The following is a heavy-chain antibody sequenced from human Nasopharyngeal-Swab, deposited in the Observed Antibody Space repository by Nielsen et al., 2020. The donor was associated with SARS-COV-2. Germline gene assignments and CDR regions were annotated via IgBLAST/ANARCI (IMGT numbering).Heavy chain of an antibody. J-gene: IGHJ4*02. CDR3: ARGGWGDYPDY. CDR1: GGSFSGYY. D-gene: IGHD4-17*01. V-gene: IGHV4-34*01. CDR2: INHSGST. Sequence: PETLSLTCAVYGGSFSGYYWSWIRQPPGKGLEWIGEINHSGSTNYNPSLKSRVTISVDTSKNQFSLKLSSVTAADTAVYYCARGGWGDYPDYWGQGTLVTVSS.